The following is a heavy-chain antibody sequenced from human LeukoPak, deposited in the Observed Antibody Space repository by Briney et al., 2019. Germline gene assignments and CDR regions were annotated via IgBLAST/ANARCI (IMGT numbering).Heavy chain of an antibody. D-gene: IGHD1-26*01. J-gene: IGHJ4*02. CDR3: AKDLQWELSTFDY. CDR2: ISGTGGST. Sequence: PGGSLRLSCAASGFTFSTYAMTWVRQAPGKGLEWVSLISGTGGSTYYADSVKGRFTISRGNSKNTLYLQMNSLRAEDTAVYYCAKDLQWELSTFDYWGQGTLVTVSS. V-gene: IGHV3-23*01. CDR1: GFTFSTYA.